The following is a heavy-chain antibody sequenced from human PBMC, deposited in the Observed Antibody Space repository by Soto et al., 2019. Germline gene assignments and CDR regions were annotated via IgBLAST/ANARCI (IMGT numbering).Heavy chain of an antibody. J-gene: IGHJ5*02. V-gene: IGHV3-23*01. D-gene: IGHD3-10*01. CDR1: GFTLSIHA. Sequence: EVQLLESGGGLVQPGGSLRLSCAVSGFTLSIHASIWVRQGPGKGLEWVSGIDSDGRTFHADSVKGRFTISRDNSKNAPYLQMNSLRAEDTAVYYCAKEGYVSGFPWGQGTLVTVSS. CDR3: AKEGYVSGFP. CDR2: IDSDGRT.